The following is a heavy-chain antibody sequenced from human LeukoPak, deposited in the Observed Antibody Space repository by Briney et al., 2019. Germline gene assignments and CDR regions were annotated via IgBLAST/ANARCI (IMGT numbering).Heavy chain of an antibody. CDR1: GGSFSGYY. CDR2: INHSGST. Sequence: SETLSLTCAVYGGSFSGYYWSWIRQPPGKGLEWIGEINHSGSTNYNPSLKSRVTISVDTSKNQFSLKLSSVTAADTAVYYCARGDTVTKGCDYWGQGTLVTVSS. D-gene: IGHD4-17*01. V-gene: IGHV4-34*01. CDR3: ARGDTVTKGCDY. J-gene: IGHJ4*02.